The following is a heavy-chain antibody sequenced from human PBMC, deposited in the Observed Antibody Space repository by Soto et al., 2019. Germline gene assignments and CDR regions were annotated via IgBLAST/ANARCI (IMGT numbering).Heavy chain of an antibody. CDR2: IGTAGDT. J-gene: IGHJ4*02. V-gene: IGHV3-13*01. CDR3: ARAGYCSSTSCYAGGLFDY. CDR1: GFPFSSYN. D-gene: IGHD2-2*01. Sequence: EVQLVESGGGLVQPGGSLRLSCAASGFPFSSYNRHWFRQPTEKGLEGFSPIGTAGDTSYPGSVKGRLTISSENAKNSLYLQMNSLRAEDTAVYYCARAGYCSSTSCYAGGLFDYWGQGTLVTVSS.